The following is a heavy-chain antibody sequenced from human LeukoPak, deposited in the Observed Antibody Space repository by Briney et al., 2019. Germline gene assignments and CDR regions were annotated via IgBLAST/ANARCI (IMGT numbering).Heavy chain of an antibody. V-gene: IGHV4-38-2*02. Sequence: SETLSLTCTVSGYSISSGYYWGWIRQPPGKGLEWIGSIYHSGSTYYNSSLKSRVTISVDTSKNQFSLKLSSVTAADTAVYYCAREGSSYYYMDVWGKGTTVTVSS. CDR3: AREGSSYYYMDV. CDR1: GYSISSGYY. CDR2: IYHSGST. D-gene: IGHD2-15*01. J-gene: IGHJ6*03.